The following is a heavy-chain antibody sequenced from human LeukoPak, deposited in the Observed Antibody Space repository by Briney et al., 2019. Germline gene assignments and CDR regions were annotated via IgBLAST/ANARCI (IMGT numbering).Heavy chain of an antibody. D-gene: IGHD4-11*01. Sequence: PGGSLRLSCAASGFTFSDYYMSWIRQAPGKGLEWVAVIWYDGSNKYYADSVKGRFTISRDNSKNTLYLQMNSLRAEDTAVYYCARDSVYTDYSNENWFDPWGQGTLVTVSS. J-gene: IGHJ5*02. CDR1: GFTFSDYY. V-gene: IGHV3-33*08. CDR3: ARDSVYTDYSNENWFDP. CDR2: IWYDGSNK.